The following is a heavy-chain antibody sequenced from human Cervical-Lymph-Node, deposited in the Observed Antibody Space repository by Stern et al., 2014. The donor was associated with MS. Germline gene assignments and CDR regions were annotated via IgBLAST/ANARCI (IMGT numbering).Heavy chain of an antibody. CDR3: ATDRDDFRSGYSAPTKGYGLDV. J-gene: IGHJ6*02. V-gene: IGHV1-24*01. CDR2: FDPEDGET. D-gene: IGHD3-3*01. CDR1: GYTLTELS. Sequence: DQLVESGAEVKKPGASVKVSCKASGYTLTELSMHWVRQAPGKGLEWMGGFDPEDGETIYAQKFKGRGTMTEGTSTDTANLELGSLRSEDPAVYYCATDRDDFRSGYSAPTKGYGLDVWGQGTTVTVPS.